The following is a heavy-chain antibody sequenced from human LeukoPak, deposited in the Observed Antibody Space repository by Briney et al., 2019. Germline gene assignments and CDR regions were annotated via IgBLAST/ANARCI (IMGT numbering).Heavy chain of an antibody. J-gene: IGHJ4*02. CDR2: ISSDGSNT. CDR3: SRGGVDY. V-gene: IGHV3-74*01. CDR1: GFTVSSTW. Sequence: GGSLRLSCAASGFTVSSTWMHWVRQPPGTGLVWVSRISSDGSNTAYTDSVKGRFTISRDNAKNTLYLQMDGLRAEDTAVYYCSRGGVDYWGQGTLVTVSS. D-gene: IGHD3-10*01.